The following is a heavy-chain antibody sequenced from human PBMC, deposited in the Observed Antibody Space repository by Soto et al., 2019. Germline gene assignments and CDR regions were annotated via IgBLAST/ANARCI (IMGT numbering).Heavy chain of an antibody. J-gene: IGHJ5*02. Sequence: QPFSLTCAISGDSVCSYSAAWNWIKKSPSGGLEWLGRTYYRSRFFSDYAESVKSRIIINPDTSKNQFSLQLKSVTPEDTAVYYCVRDRYSSSGWFDPWGQGTSVSVSS. D-gene: IGHD3-10*01. V-gene: IGHV6-1*01. CDR1: GDSVCSYSAA. CDR3: VRDRYSSSGWFDP. CDR2: TYYRSRFFS.